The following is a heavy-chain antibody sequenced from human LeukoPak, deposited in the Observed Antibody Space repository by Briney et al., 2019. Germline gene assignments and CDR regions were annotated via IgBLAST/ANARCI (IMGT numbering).Heavy chain of an antibody. Sequence: SETLSLTCAVYGGSFSGYYWSWIRQPPGKGLEWIGEINHSGSTNYNPSLKSRVTISVDTSKNQFSLKLSSVTAADTAVYYCARAGISWYYYYYMDVWGKGTTVTVSS. J-gene: IGHJ6*03. CDR1: GGSFSGYY. D-gene: IGHD6-13*01. CDR2: INHSGST. CDR3: ARAGISWYYYYYMDV. V-gene: IGHV4-34*01.